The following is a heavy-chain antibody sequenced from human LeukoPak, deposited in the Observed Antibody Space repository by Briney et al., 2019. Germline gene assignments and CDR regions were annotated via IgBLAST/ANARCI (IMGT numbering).Heavy chain of an antibody. V-gene: IGHV3-7*01. CDR2: IKQDGSEK. Sequence: GGPLRLSCAASGFTFSSYWMTWVRQAPGKGLEWVANIKQDGSEKHYVDSVKGRFTISRDIAKNSLYLQMNSLRAEDTAVYYCARGVATYDFWNGYVWSQGTLVTVSS. J-gene: IGHJ4*02. CDR3: ARGVATYDFWNGYV. D-gene: IGHD3-3*01. CDR1: GFTFSSYW.